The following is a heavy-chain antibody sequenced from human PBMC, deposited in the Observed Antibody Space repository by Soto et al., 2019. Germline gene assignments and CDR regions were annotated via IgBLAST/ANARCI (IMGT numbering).Heavy chain of an antibody. CDR3: ALYLKLNEVVPLFYYYCGMDV. CDR2: ISYDGSNK. CDR1: GFTFSSYG. Sequence: GGSLRLSCAASGFTFSSYGMHWVRQAPGKGLEWVAVISYDGSNKYYADPVKGRFTISRDNSKNTLYLQMNSLRAEDTAVYYCALYLKLNEVVPLFYYYCGMDVWGQGTTVTVSS. D-gene: IGHD2-15*01. J-gene: IGHJ6*02. V-gene: IGHV3-30*03.